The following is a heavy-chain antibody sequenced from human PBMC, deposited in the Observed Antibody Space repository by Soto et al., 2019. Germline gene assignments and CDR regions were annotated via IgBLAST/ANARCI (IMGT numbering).Heavy chain of an antibody. V-gene: IGHV5-10-1*01. J-gene: IGHJ3*02. D-gene: IGHD3-3*01. CDR2: IDPSDSYT. Sequence: PGESLNISCNGSGYSFTSYWISWVRQMPGKGLEWMGRIDPSDSYTNYSPSFQGHVTISADKSISTAYLQWSSLKASDTAMYYCARHNRYYDFWSGYYYRRDAFDIWGQGTMVT. CDR1: GYSFTSYW. CDR3: ARHNRYYDFWSGYYYRRDAFDI.